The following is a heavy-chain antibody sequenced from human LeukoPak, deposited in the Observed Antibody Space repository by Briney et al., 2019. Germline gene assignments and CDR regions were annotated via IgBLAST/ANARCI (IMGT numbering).Heavy chain of an antibody. J-gene: IGHJ4*02. D-gene: IGHD5-12*01. CDR3: AREGHSGYDPNFDY. Sequence: HWVRQAPGQGLEWMGWINPNSGGTNYAQKLQGRVTMTRDTSIITVYMELSRLRSDDTAVYYCAREGHSGYDPNFDYWGQGTLVTVSS. V-gene: IGHV1-2*02. CDR2: INPNSGGT.